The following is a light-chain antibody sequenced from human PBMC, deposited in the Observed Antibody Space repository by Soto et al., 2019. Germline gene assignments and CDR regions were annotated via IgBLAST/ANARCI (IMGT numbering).Light chain of an antibody. CDR3: QQYNIWPQT. CDR1: QSVSSN. V-gene: IGKV3-15*01. Sequence: EIVMTQSPATLSVSPGERATLSCRASQSVSSNLAWYHQKPGQAPRLLIYGASTRATGIPARFSGSGSGTQFTLSISSLQSEDFAVYYCQQYNIWPQTFGQGTRVEIK. CDR2: GAS. J-gene: IGKJ1*01.